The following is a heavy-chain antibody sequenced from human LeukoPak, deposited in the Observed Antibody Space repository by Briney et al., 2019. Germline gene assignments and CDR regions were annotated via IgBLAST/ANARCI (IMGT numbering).Heavy chain of an antibody. J-gene: IGHJ5*02. D-gene: IGHD3-22*01. V-gene: IGHV6-1*01. CDR3: ARVALTTYYYDSSGPYSSWFDP. Sequence: SQTLSLTCAISGDSVSSNSAAWNWIRQSPSRGLEWLGRTYYRSKCYNDYAVSVKSRITINPDTSKNQFSLQLNSVTPEHTAVYYCARVALTTYYYDSSGPYSSWFDPWGQETLVTVSS. CDR2: TYYRSKCYN. CDR1: GDSVSSNSAA.